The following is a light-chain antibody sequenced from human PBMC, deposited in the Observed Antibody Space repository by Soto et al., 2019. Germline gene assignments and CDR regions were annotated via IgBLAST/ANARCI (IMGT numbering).Light chain of an antibody. Sequence: DIQMTQSPSSLSASIGDRVTITCRSSQVITNDLGWYQQKPGKAPKRLIYAASTLQSWVPSRFSGSGSGTEFTLTISSLQPEDFATYYCLQHNTYPWTFGQGTKVEIK. CDR1: QVITND. CDR3: LQHNTYPWT. V-gene: IGKV1-17*01. J-gene: IGKJ1*01. CDR2: AAS.